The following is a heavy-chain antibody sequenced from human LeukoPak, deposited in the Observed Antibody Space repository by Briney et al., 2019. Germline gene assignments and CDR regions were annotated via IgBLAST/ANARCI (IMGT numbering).Heavy chain of an antibody. D-gene: IGHD6-13*01. V-gene: IGHV4-34*01. CDR3: ARGRQQQLGGYYYYYMDV. Sequence: SETLSLTCAVYGGSFSGYYWSWIRQPPGKGLEWIGEINHSGSTNYNPSLKSRVTISVDTSKNQFSLKLSSVTAADTAVYYCARGRQQQLGGYYYYYMDVWDKGTTVTVSS. J-gene: IGHJ6*03. CDR1: GGSFSGYY. CDR2: INHSGST.